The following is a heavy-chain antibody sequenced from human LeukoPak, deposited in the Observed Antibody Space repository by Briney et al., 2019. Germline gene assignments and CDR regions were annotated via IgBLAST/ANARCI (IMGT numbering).Heavy chain of an antibody. CDR3: ARVAEVNWSFDY. V-gene: IGHV4-31*03. CDR2: IYYSGST. CDR1: GGSISSGGYY. J-gene: IGHJ4*02. Sequence: SETLSLTCTVSGGSISSGGYYWSWIRQHPGKGLEWIGYIYYSGSTYYNPSLKSRVTISVDTSKNQFSLKLSSVTAADTAVYYCARVAEVNWSFDYWGQGTLVTVSS. D-gene: IGHD2-15*01.